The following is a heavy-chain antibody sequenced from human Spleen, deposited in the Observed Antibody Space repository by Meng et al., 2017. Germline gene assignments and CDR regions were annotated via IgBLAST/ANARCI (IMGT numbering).Heavy chain of an antibody. Sequence: GSLRLSCIVSGGSISSSSYYWGWIRQPPGKGLEWIGTIHYSGSTSYNPSLKSRVTISLDTSKNQFSLKLSSVTAADTAVYYCAREGWELKYWGQGTLVTVSS. V-gene: IGHV4-39*07. CDR1: GGSISSSSYY. CDR2: IHYSGST. J-gene: IGHJ4*02. D-gene: IGHD1-26*01. CDR3: AREGWELKY.